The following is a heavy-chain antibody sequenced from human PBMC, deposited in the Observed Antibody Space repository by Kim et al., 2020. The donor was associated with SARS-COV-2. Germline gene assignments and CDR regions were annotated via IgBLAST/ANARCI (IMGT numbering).Heavy chain of an antibody. D-gene: IGHD3-10*01. CDR3: ARGPLYYYGSGSPGDY. V-gene: IGHV3-48*02. Sequence: GGSLRLSCAASGFTFSSYSMNWVRQAPGKGLEWVSYISSSSSTIYYADSVKGRFTISRDNAKNSLYLQMNRLRDEDTAVYYCARGPLYYYGSGSPGDYWGQGTLVTVSS. J-gene: IGHJ4*02. CDR2: ISSSSSTI. CDR1: GFTFSSYS.